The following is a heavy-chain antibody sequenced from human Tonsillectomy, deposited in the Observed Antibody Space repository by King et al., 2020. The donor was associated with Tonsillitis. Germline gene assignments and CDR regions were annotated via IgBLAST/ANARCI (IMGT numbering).Heavy chain of an antibody. Sequence: VQLVESGAGVKKPGASVKVSCKASGYTFTDYYIHWVRQAPGQGLEWMGCINPNSGGTNYAQKYQGRVTMTSDTSISTAYLDLCRLSADDTAVYYCARDVVVAATTIGYYYYYGMDVWGQGTTVTVPS. V-gene: IGHV1-2*02. CDR3: ARDVVVAATTIGYYYYYGMDV. D-gene: IGHD2-15*01. CDR2: INPNSGGT. J-gene: IGHJ6*02. CDR1: GYTFTDYY.